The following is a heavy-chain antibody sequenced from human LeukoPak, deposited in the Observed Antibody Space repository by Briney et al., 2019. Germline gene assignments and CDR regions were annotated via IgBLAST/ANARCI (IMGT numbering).Heavy chain of an antibody. CDR2: ISYAGSEI. D-gene: IGHD6-19*01. V-gene: IGHV3-30*18. Sequence: PGRSLRLSCAASGFTFSSYGMHWVRQAPGKGLEWVTVISYAGSEIHYADSVKGRFTISRDNSKNTLYLQMNSLRTEDTAVYHCAKDRGVAGTMADWGQGTLVIVSS. J-gene: IGHJ4*02. CDR1: GFTFSSYG. CDR3: AKDRGVAGTMAD.